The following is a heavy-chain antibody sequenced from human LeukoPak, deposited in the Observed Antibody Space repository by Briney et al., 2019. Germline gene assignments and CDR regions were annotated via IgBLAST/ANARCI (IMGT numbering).Heavy chain of an antibody. V-gene: IGHV1-8*02. CDR2: MNPNSGNT. J-gene: IGHJ4*02. CDR3: ARVDASSFGSGKICRH. Sequence: EASVKVSCRASGGTLSSYGISWVRQATGQGLEWMGWMNPNSGNTGYAQKFQGRVTMTRNTSISTAYMELSSLRSEDAAVYYCARVDASSFGSGKICRHWGQRTLVTVSS. D-gene: IGHD3-10*01. CDR1: GGTLSSYG.